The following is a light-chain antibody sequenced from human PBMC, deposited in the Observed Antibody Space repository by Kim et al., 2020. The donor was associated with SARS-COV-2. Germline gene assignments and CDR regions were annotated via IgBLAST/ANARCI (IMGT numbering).Light chain of an antibody. CDR3: QQCNSYPYT. Sequence: DIQMTQSPSTLSASVGDRVTITCRASQSISSWLAWYQQKPGKAPKLLIYDASNLESGVPSRFSGSGSGTEFTLTISSLQPDDFATYYCQQCNSYPYTFGQGTKLDI. CDR1: QSISSW. CDR2: DAS. V-gene: IGKV1-5*01. J-gene: IGKJ2*01.